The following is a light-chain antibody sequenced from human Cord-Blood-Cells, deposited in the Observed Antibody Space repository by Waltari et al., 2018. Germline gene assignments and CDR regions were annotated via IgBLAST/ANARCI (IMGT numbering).Light chain of an antibody. CDR3: QQYYSTPHT. CDR1: RSVLYSSNNKNY. J-gene: IGKJ2*01. V-gene: IGKV4-1*01. Sequence: DIVMTQSPDSLAVSLGERATINCKSSRSVLYSSNNKNYLAWYHQKPGHPPKLLIYWASTRGSGVPDRFSGSGSGTDFTLTISSLQAEDVAVYYCQQYYSTPHTFGQGTKLEIK. CDR2: WAS.